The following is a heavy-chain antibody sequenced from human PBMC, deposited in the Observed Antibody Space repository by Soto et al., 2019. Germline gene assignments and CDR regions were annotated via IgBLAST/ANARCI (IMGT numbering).Heavy chain of an antibody. Sequence: GESLKIACNGSGYSFTIYWISWVLQMPGKGLEWMWRIDPSDSYTNYSPSFQCHVTISADKSISTAYLQWSSLKASDTAMYYCARRCSGGRCPPYYYGMDVWGQGTTVTVSS. CDR2: IDPSDSYT. CDR1: GYSFTIYW. D-gene: IGHD2-15*01. J-gene: IGHJ6*02. CDR3: ARRCSGGRCPPYYYGMDV. V-gene: IGHV5-10-1*01.